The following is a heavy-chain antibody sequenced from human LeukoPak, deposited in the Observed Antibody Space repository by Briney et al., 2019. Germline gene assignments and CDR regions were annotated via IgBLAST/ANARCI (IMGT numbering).Heavy chain of an antibody. D-gene: IGHD6-13*01. Sequence: SETMSLTCTVSGGSISSSSYYWGWIRQPPGKGLEWIGSIYYSGSTYYNPSLKSRVTISVDTSKNQFSLKLSSVTAADTAVYYCAGTPVYSSSWTGYYFDYWGQGTLVTVSS. V-gene: IGHV4-39*01. CDR2: IYYSGST. CDR1: GGSISSSSYY. J-gene: IGHJ4*02. CDR3: AGTPVYSSSWTGYYFDY.